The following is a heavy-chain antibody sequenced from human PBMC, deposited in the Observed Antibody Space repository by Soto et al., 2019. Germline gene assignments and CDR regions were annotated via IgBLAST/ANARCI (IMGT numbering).Heavy chain of an antibody. CDR2: IWFDGSKT. Sequence: GGSLRLSCAASAFTFSTYGMHWVRQAPGKGLEWVAVIWFDGSKTYYADSVKGRFTISRDNSKNTLYLQMDSLRAEDTAVYYCARDIWITYNWGHFDYWGQGTLVTVSS. V-gene: IGHV3-33*01. J-gene: IGHJ4*02. CDR3: ARDIWITYNWGHFDY. D-gene: IGHD3-16*01. CDR1: AFTFSTYG.